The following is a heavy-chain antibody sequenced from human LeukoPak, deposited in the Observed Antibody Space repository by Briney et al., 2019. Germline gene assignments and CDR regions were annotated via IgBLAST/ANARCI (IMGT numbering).Heavy chain of an antibody. CDR3: ARLSGYYGYVNF. J-gene: IGHJ4*02. V-gene: IGHV4-59*02. Sequence: SETLSLTCNVSASPVSSYYWSWIRQPPGKGLEWMGYFYHSRGTNYNPSFGSRLTISLNTSKRQVSLTLSSVTPADSAVYYCARLSGYYGYVNFWGQGTLVTVSS. CDR2: FYHSRGT. CDR1: ASPVSSYY. D-gene: IGHD3-22*01.